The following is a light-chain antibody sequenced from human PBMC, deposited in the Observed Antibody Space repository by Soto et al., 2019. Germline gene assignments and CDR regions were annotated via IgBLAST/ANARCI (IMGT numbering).Light chain of an antibody. J-gene: IGLJ2*01. CDR2: SND. CDR1: NSNIGRND. Sequence: QSVLAKPPAASGTPGQRVTISCSGSNSNIGRNDVTWYQQVPGTAPQCLIYSNDQRPSGVPDRISCSRSGTSASLAISGLQSGDEAEYYCAAWDDTLRARVFGGGTKLTVL. CDR3: AAWDDTLRARV. V-gene: IGLV1-44*01.